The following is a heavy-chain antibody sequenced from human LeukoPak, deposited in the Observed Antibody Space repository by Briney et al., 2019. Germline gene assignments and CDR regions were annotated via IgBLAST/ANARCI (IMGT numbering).Heavy chain of an antibody. D-gene: IGHD1-26*01. Sequence: PGGSLRLSCAASGFTFCSYDMSWDRPAPGKGLEWFSAISGSGGSTSYADSVKGRFTISRDKSKNTLYLQMNSLRAEDTAVYYCAKDAHGGYYYGMDVWGQGTTVTVSS. CDR2: ISGSGGST. J-gene: IGHJ6*02. V-gene: IGHV3-23*01. CDR3: AKDAHGGYYYGMDV. CDR1: GFTFCSYD.